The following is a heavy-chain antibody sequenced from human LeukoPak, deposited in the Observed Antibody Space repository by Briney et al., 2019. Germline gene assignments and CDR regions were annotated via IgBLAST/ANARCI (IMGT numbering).Heavy chain of an antibody. V-gene: IGHV4-59*01. CDR2: SYSGGNA. CDR1: GASTSAYY. J-gene: IGHJ3*01. D-gene: IGHD1-26*01. Sequence: NPSETLSLTCTVSGASTSAYYWSWIRQPPGKGLEWIGYSYSGGNANYNLSLRSRVTISIDTSENQFSLRLTSVTAADTAVYFCAHSKRGGGYYINAFAVWGQGALVTISS. CDR3: AHSKRGGGYYINAFAV.